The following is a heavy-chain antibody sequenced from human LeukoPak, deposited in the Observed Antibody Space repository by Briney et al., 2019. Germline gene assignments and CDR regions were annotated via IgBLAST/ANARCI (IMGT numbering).Heavy chain of an antibody. CDR1: GGTFSSYA. J-gene: IGHJ6*03. CDR3: ARNVAGYYDSSGSYYYYMDV. V-gene: IGHV1-69*13. Sequence: SVKVSCKASGGTFSSYAISWVRQAPGQGLEWMGGIIPIFGTANYAQKFQGRVTITADESTSTAYMELSSLRSEDTAVYYCARNVAGYYDSSGSYYYYMDVWGKGTTVTISS. CDR2: IIPIFGTA. D-gene: IGHD3-22*01.